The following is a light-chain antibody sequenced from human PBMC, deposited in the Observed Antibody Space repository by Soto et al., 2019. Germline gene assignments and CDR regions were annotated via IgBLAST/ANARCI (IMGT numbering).Light chain of an antibody. CDR3: QQYNNWPPWT. CDR2: GVS. CDR1: ESVGSH. J-gene: IGKJ1*01. V-gene: IGKV3-15*01. Sequence: ETVMTQSPATLSVSPGERATLSCRASESVGSHLAWYQQKPGQPPRLLIYGVSTRATDIPARFSGSGSGTEFTLAISSLQSEDFAVYYCQQYNNWPPWTFGQGTKVEIK.